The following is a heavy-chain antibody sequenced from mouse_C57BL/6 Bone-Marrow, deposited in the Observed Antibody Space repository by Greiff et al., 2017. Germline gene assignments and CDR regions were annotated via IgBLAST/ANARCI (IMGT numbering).Heavy chain of an antibody. V-gene: IGHV1-18*01. CDR1: GYSFTDYN. CDR2: INPNNGGT. D-gene: IGHD3-1*01. CDR3: ARGGLGSYFDY. Sequence: EVQLQQSGPELVKPGASVKIPCKASGYSFTDYNMDWVKQSHGTSLKWIGDINPNNGGTITNQTFKAKATLNADKSSSTAYMELRSLTSEDTAVYYCARGGLGSYFDYWGQGTTLTVSS. J-gene: IGHJ2*01.